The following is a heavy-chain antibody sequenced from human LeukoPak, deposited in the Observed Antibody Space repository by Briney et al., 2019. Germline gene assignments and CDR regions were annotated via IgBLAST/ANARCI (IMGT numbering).Heavy chain of an antibody. V-gene: IGHV1-69*01. D-gene: IGHD2-2*01. CDR3: ARGSRCSSTSCYAGDDY. J-gene: IGHJ4*02. Sequence: SVKVSCKASGGAFSSYAISWVRQAPGQGLEWMGGIIPIFGTANYAQKFQGRVTITADESTSTAYMELSSLRSEDTAVYYCARGSRCSSTSCYAGDDYWGQGTLVTVSS. CDR1: GGAFSSYA. CDR2: IIPIFGTA.